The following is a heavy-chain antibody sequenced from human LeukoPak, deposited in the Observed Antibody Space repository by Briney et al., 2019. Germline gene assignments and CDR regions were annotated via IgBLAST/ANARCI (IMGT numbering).Heavy chain of an antibody. Sequence: GGSLRLSCAASGFTFSSYAMSWVRQAPGKGLEWVSAISGSGGSTYYADSVKGRFTISRDNSKNTLYLQMNSLRAEDTAVYCCAKPSHSSSWYYYYGMDVWGQGTTVTVSS. V-gene: IGHV3-23*01. D-gene: IGHD6-13*01. CDR1: GFTFSSYA. CDR2: ISGSGGST. CDR3: AKPSHSSSWYYYYGMDV. J-gene: IGHJ6*02.